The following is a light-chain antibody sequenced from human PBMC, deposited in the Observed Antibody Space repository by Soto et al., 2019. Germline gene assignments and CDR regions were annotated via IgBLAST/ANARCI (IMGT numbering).Light chain of an antibody. CDR1: QSVSNNY. V-gene: IGKV3-20*01. J-gene: IGKJ4*02. CDR3: QQYGSPGT. CDR2: GAS. Sequence: LSSPASQSVSNNYLAWYQQKPGQAPRLLIYGASNRATGIPDRFSGSGSGKAFSLSISRLAAEDFVVYYCQQYGSPGTFGRGTKVDIK.